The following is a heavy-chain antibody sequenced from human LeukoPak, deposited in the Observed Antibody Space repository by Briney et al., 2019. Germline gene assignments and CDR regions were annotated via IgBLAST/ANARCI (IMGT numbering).Heavy chain of an antibody. CDR1: GFTFSDHY. CDR3: AREWDSGSYYLGYFDY. V-gene: IGHV3-72*01. J-gene: IGHJ4*02. CDR2: LRNKANSYTT. D-gene: IGHD1-26*01. Sequence: GGSLRLSCAASGFTFSDHYMDWVRQAPGKGLEWVGRLRNKANSYTTEYAASVKGRFTISRDDSKNSLYLQMNSLKCEDTAVYYCAREWDSGSYYLGYFDYWGQRTLVTV.